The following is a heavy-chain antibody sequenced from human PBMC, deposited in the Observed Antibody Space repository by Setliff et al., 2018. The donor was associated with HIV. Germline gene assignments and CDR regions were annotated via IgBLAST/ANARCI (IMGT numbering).Heavy chain of an antibody. V-gene: IGHV4-59*11. CDR3: ARGVAAAGL. CDR1: GGSINSHY. Sequence: SETLSLTCTVSGGSINSHYWSWIRQPPGKGLEWIGNIFYSGHTFYNPSLRSRVTISVDTSKNQFSLKLSSVTAADTAVYYCARGVAAAGLWGQGTLVTVSS. J-gene: IGHJ4*02. CDR2: IFYSGHT. D-gene: IGHD6-13*01.